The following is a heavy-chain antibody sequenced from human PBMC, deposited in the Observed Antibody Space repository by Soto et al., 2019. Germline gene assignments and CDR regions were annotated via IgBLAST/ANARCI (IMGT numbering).Heavy chain of an antibody. CDR2: INAGNGNT. V-gene: IGHV1-3*01. CDR1: GYTFSNYG. J-gene: IGHJ4*02. CDR3: ARGSGYYYWDDY. D-gene: IGHD3-22*01. Sequence: ASVKVSCKASGYTFSNYGIHWVRQAPGQRLEWMGWINAGNGNTKYSQKFQGRVTITRDTSASTAYMELSSLRSEDTAVYYCARGSGYYYWDDYWGQGTLVTVSS.